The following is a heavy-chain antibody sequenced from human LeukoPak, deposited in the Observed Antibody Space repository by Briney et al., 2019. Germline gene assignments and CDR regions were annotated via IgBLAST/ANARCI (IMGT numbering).Heavy chain of an antibody. CDR2: INNEGTTI. CDR3: ARVSGLGMNEYYQH. V-gene: IGHV3-74*01. D-gene: IGHD3-10*01. Sequence: GGSLGLSCEASGLTFSISWMHWVRQAPGKGLVWVSRINNEGTTISYADSVKGRFTISRDNAKNTLYLQMNSLRAEDTAVYYCARVSGLGMNEYYQHWGQGTLVTVAS. CDR1: GLTFSISW. J-gene: IGHJ1*01.